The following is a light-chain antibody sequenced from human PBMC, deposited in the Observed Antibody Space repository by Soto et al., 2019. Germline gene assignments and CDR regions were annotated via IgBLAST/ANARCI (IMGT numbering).Light chain of an antibody. Sequence: QAVVPQGPSLTVSPGGTVTLTCASSTGAVTSGYSPNWIQQKPGQAPRALVYSSSKKHSWTPARFSGSLLGGKAALTLSGVQPEDEAEYYCLLYYDGTYVFGTGTKVTVL. CDR2: SSS. J-gene: IGLJ1*01. CDR3: LLYYDGTYV. V-gene: IGLV7-43*01. CDR1: TGAVTSGYS.